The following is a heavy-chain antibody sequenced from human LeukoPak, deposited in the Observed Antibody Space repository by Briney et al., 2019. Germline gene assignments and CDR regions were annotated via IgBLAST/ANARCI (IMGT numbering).Heavy chain of an antibody. CDR1: GFTFTTYD. CDR3: ARGPNKYDGGNSGSAWFDP. D-gene: IGHD4-23*01. J-gene: IGHJ5*02. CDR2: MNPNSGNT. V-gene: IGHV1-8*01. Sequence: AAVKVSCKASGFTFTTYDINWVRQATGQGLEWMGWMNPNSGNTGYAQKFQGRVTMTRNTSISTAYMELSSLRSEDTAVYYCARGPNKYDGGNSGSAWFDPWGQGTLVTVSS.